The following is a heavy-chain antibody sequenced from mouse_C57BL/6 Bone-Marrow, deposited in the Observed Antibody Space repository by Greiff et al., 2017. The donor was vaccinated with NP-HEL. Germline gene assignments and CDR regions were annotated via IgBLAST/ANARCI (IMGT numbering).Heavy chain of an antibody. V-gene: IGHV1-52*01. CDR3: ARGGGDYLAWFAY. Sequence: VQLQQPGAELVRPGSSVKLSCKASGYTFTSYWMHWVKQRPIQGLEWIGNIDPSDSETHYNQKFKDKATLTVDKSSSPAYMQLSSLTSEDSAVYYCARGGGDYLAWFAYWGQGTPVTVSA. D-gene: IGHD2-4*01. CDR1: GYTFTSYW. CDR2: IDPSDSET. J-gene: IGHJ3*01.